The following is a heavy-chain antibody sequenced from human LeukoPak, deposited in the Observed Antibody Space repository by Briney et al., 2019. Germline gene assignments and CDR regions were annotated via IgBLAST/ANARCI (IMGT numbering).Heavy chain of an antibody. CDR2: ISSSGGST. V-gene: IGHV3-23*01. J-gene: IGHJ4*02. Sequence: GGSLRLSCAASGFTFSSYAMTWVRQAPGKGLEWVSSISSSGGSTYYADSVRGRFTISRDNSKNTLYMQMNSLRAEDTAIYYCAKDLVTGSLDYWGQGTLVTVSS. CDR1: GFTFSSYA. D-gene: IGHD3-10*01. CDR3: AKDLVTGSLDY.